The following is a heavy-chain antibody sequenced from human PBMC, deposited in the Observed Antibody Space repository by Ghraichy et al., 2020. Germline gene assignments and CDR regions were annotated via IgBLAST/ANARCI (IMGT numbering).Heavy chain of an antibody. D-gene: IGHD6-13*01. CDR3: ARVRATAAGNYYYYGMDV. V-gene: IGHV3-21*01. J-gene: IGHJ6*02. CDR2: ISSSSSYI. CDR1: GFTFSSYS. Sequence: GGSLRLSCAASGFTFSSYSMNWVRQAPGKGLEWVSSISSSSSYIYYADSVKGRFTISRDNAKNSLYLQMNSLRAEDTAVYYCARVRATAAGNYYYYGMDVWGQGTTVTVSS.